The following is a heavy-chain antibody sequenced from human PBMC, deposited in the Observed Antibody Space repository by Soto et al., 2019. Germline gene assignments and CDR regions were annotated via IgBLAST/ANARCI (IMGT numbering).Heavy chain of an antibody. J-gene: IGHJ3*02. Sequence: PGGSLRLSCEASGFSLGSYWMTWVRQAPGKGLEWVANIKKDGSRTSYLDSVRGRFTISRDNVGNSLSLQMDSLRAEDTGLYFCARDVSPGTSPLYLDAFAIWGQGTMVTVSS. CDR3: ARDVSPGTSPLYLDAFAI. CDR1: GFSLGSYW. V-gene: IGHV3-7*05. CDR2: IKKDGSRT. D-gene: IGHD2-8*01.